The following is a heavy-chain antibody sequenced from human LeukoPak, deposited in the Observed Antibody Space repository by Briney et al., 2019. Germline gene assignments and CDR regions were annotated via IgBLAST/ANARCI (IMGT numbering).Heavy chain of an antibody. D-gene: IGHD1-26*01. CDR2: INPNSGGT. V-gene: IGHV1-2*02. Sequence: ASVKVSCKASGYTFTGYYMHWVRQAPGQGLEWMGWINPNSGGTNYAQKFQGRVTMTRDTSISTAYMELSRLRSDDTAVYYCARDWSGSYGGFDYFDYWGQGTLVTVSS. CDR1: GYTFTGYY. J-gene: IGHJ4*02. CDR3: ARDWSGSYGGFDYFDY.